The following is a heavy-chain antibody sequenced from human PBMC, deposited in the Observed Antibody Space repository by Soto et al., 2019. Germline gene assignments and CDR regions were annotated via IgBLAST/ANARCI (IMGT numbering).Heavy chain of an antibody. V-gene: IGHV3-30*18. CDR3: AKEEYVWGSYRQTHSIDY. CDR2: ISYDGSNK. D-gene: IGHD3-16*02. CDR1: GFTFSSYG. J-gene: IGHJ4*02. Sequence: QVQLVESGGGVVQPGRSLRLSCAASGFTFSSYGMHWVRQAPGKGLEWVAVISYDGSNKYYADSVKGRFTISRDNSKNTLYLQMNSLRAEDTAVYYCAKEEYVWGSYRQTHSIDYWGQGTLVTVSS.